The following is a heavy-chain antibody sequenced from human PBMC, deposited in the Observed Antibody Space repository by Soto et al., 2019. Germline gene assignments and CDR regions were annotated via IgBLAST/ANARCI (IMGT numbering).Heavy chain of an antibody. CDR3: ARDSNDFWSGYGY. CDR2: ISYDGSNK. D-gene: IGHD3-3*01. CDR1: GFTFSSYA. V-gene: IGHV3-30-3*01. J-gene: IGHJ4*02. Sequence: QVQLVESGGGVVQPGRSLRLSCAASGFTFSSYAMHWVRQAPGRGLEWVAVISYDGSNKYYADSVKGRFTISRDNSKNTQYLQMNSLRAEDTAVYYCARDSNDFWSGYGYWGQGTLVTVSS.